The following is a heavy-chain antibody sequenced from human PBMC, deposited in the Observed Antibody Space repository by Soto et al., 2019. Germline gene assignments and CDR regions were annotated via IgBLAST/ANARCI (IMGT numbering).Heavy chain of an antibody. D-gene: IGHD2-8*01. Sequence: GASVKVSCKASGYNFTDYHIHWVRQAPGQGLEWLGRINPKSGGTSTAQKFQGWVTMTRDRSISTVYMELTRLRSDDTAVYFCARGHSTDCSNGVCSFFYNHEMDVWGQGTTVTVSS. J-gene: IGHJ6*02. V-gene: IGHV1-2*04. CDR2: INPKSGGT. CDR1: GYNFTDYH. CDR3: ARGHSTDCSNGVCSFFYNHEMDV.